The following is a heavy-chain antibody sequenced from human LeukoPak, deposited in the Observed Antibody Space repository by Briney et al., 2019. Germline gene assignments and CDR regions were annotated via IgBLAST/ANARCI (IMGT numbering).Heavy chain of an antibody. CDR2: IKQDGSEK. Sequence: ETLSLTCAVYGGSFSGYYWSWVRQAPGKGLEWVANIKQDGSEKYYVDSVKGRFTISRDNAKNSLYLQMNSLRAEDTAVYYCARDRGYGSGSYYLTTYHFDYWGQGTLVTVSS. CDR3: ARDRGYGSGSYYLTTYHFDY. J-gene: IGHJ4*02. D-gene: IGHD3-10*01. CDR1: GGSFSGYY. V-gene: IGHV3-7*01.